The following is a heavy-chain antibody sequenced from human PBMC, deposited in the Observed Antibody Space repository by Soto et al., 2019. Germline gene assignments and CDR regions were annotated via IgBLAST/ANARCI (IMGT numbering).Heavy chain of an antibody. D-gene: IGHD3-22*01. V-gene: IGHV4-31*03. CDR2: IYYSGST. CDR1: GGAISSGGYY. CDR3: AIVKVQSITMIVVPRGWFDP. Sequence: SETLSLTCSVSGGAISSGGYYWSWIRQHPGKGLEWIGYIYYSGSTYYNPSLKSRVTISVDTSKNQFSLKLSSVTAADTAVYYCAIVKVQSITMIVVPRGWFDPWGQGTLVTVSS. J-gene: IGHJ5*02.